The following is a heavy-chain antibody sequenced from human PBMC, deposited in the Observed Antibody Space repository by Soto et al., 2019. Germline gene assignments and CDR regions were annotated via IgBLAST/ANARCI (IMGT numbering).Heavy chain of an antibody. J-gene: IGHJ3*01. Sequence: EVQLVETGGGWIQPGGSLRLSCAAAGFIVSNNYMSWVRQAPGKGLEWVSVLYSGGGTYYAASVKGRFTISRDSSKNTLYLQMTSLSDADTAVYFCASGGANDAFDVWGQGTMVTVSS. V-gene: IGHV3-53*02. CDR3: ASGGANDAFDV. CDR2: LYSGGGT. CDR1: GFIVSNNY. D-gene: IGHD3-16*01.